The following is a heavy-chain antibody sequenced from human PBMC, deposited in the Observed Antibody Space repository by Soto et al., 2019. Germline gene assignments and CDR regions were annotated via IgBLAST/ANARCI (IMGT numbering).Heavy chain of an antibody. V-gene: IGHV4-31*03. CDR1: GGSIDNNGYS. D-gene: IGHD6-19*01. Sequence: TLSLTCTVSGGSIDNNGYSGTWIRQRPGGGLEWLGSNNYRADTYYTPSLRSRITISLDTSQNQFSLWLTSVTAADTGIYYCARGGSGWKALNYFDSWGQGILVTVSS. J-gene: IGHJ4*02. CDR2: NNYRADT. CDR3: ARGGSGWKALNYFDS.